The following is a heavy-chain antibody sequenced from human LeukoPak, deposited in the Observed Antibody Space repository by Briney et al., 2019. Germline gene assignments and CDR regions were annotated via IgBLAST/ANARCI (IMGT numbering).Heavy chain of an antibody. CDR2: IIPIFGTA. CDR1: GYTFTSYG. CDR3: ARVQRTLDYDFWSGSMDV. D-gene: IGHD3-3*01. J-gene: IGHJ6*02. V-gene: IGHV1-69*13. Sequence: GASVKVSCTASGYTFTSYGISWVRQAPGQGLEWVGGIIPIFGTANYAQKFQGRVTITADESTSTAYMELSSLRSEDTAVYYCARVQRTLDYDFWSGSMDVWGQGTTVTVSS.